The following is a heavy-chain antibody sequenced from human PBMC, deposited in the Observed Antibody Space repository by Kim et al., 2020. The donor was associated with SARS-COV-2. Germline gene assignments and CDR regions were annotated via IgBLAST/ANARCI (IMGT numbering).Heavy chain of an antibody. D-gene: IGHD3-3*01. CDR3: ARGSLYYDFWSGYYNPPVDAFDI. Sequence: SETLSLTCTVSGGSISSGDYYWSWIRQPPGKGLEWIGYIYYSGSTYYNPSLKSRVTISVDTSKNQFSLKLSSVTAADTAVYYCARGSLYYDFWSGYYNPPVDAFDIWGQGTMVTVSS. CDR1: GGSISSGDYY. CDR2: IYYSGST. J-gene: IGHJ3*02. V-gene: IGHV4-30-4*01.